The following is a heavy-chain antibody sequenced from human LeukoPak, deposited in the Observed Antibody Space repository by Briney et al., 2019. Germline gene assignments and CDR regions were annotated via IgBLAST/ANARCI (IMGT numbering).Heavy chain of an antibody. D-gene: IGHD2-15*01. CDR3: ASLSGRGYYYYGMDV. CDR1: GGSISSGDYY. J-gene: IGHJ6*02. CDR2: IYYSGGT. V-gene: IGHV4-30-4*01. Sequence: SQTLSLTCTVSGGSISSGDYYWSWIRQPPGKGLEWIGYIYYSGGTYYNPSLKSRVTISVDTSKNQFSLKLSSVTAADTAVYYCASLSGRGYYYYGMDVWGQGTTVTVSS.